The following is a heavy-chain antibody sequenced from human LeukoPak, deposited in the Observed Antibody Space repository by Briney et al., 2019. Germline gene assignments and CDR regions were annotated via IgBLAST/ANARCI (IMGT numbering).Heavy chain of an antibody. Sequence: GGSLRLSCAASGFTFSSYAMHWVRQAPGKGLEWVAVISYDGSNKYYADSVKGRFTISRDNSKNTLYLQMNSLRAEDTAVYYCARMKGYYYDSSGSNRLDYRGQGTLVTVSS. V-gene: IGHV3-30*04. CDR1: GFTFSSYA. CDR3: ARMKGYYYDSSGSNRLDY. J-gene: IGHJ4*02. D-gene: IGHD3-22*01. CDR2: ISYDGSNK.